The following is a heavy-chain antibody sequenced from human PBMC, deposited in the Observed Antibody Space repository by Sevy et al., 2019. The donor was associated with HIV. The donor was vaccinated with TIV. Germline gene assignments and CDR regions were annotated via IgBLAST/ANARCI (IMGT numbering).Heavy chain of an antibody. CDR1: GFTFTNYG. CDR2: ISNSGANT. J-gene: IGHJ4*02. V-gene: IGHV3-23*01. Sequence: GGSLRLSCAASGFTFTNYGMHWVRQAPGKGLEWVSGISNSGANTYYADSVRGRFTVSRDNAKNTVYLQLNSLRAEDTAIYYCSKEWTLLIDWYGAFDYWGQGTLVTVSS. CDR3: SKEWTLLIDWYGAFDY. D-gene: IGHD3-9*01.